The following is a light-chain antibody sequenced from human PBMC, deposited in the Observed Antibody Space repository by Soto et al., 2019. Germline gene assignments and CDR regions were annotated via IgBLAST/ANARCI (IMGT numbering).Light chain of an antibody. CDR2: DVT. CDR1: SSDVGAYDH. Sequence: QSVLTQPPSVSGSPGQSVTISCTGTSSDVGAYDHVSWYQQPPGTAPRVMIYDVTNRPSGVPDRFSGSKSGNTASLTISGLLPEDEADYYCSSVTTRTTLVFGGGTKLTVL. J-gene: IGLJ2*01. CDR3: SSVTTRTTLV. V-gene: IGLV2-18*02.